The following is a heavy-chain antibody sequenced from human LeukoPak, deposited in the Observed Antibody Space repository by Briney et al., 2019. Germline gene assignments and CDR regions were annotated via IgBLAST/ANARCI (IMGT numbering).Heavy chain of an antibody. CDR1: GFTFDDYA. Sequence: GRSLRLSCAASGFTFDDYAMHWVRQAPGKGLEGVAGISWNSGSIGYADSVKGRFTISRDNAKNSLYLQMNSLRAEDTALYYCAKALGPTGAFDIWGQGTMVTVSS. D-gene: IGHD3-9*01. CDR2: ISWNSGSI. CDR3: AKALGPTGAFDI. J-gene: IGHJ3*02. V-gene: IGHV3-9*01.